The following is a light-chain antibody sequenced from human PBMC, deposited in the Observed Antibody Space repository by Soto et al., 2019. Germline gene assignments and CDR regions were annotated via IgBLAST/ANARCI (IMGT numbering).Light chain of an antibody. CDR1: SSDVGGYNF. V-gene: IGLV2-14*03. CDR3: SSYTSSSTVI. J-gene: IGLJ2*01. Sequence: QSVLTQPASVSGSPGQSFTISCTGTSSDVGGYNFVSWYQQHPGKAPKFIIYDVRNRPSGVSNRFSGFRSGNTASLTISGLQAEDEADYYCSSYTSSSTVIFGGGTKLTVL. CDR2: DVR.